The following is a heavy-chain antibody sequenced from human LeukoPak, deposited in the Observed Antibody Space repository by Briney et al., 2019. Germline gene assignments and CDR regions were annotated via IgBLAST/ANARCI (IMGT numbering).Heavy chain of an antibody. CDR3: AIGGEFEF. D-gene: IGHD3-10*01. V-gene: IGHV3-48*03. CDR2: ISSSGSSI. J-gene: IGHJ1*01. CDR1: GFTFSPYE. Sequence: PGGSLRLSCAASGFTFSPYEMNWVRQAPGKGLEWVSYISSSGSSIHYADSVKGRFTISRDNAKNSLYLQMNSPRAEDTAAYYCAIGGEFEFWGQGTLVIVSS.